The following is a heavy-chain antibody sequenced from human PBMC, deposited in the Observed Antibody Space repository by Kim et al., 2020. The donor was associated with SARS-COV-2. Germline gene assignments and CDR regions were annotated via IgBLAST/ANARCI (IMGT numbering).Heavy chain of an antibody. V-gene: IGHV1-58*01. D-gene: IGHD6-13*01. Sequence: YAQKCQERVTITRDMSTSTAYMGLSSLRSEDTAVYYCAAPIAAAGTYFDYWGQGTLVTVSS. J-gene: IGHJ4*02. CDR3: AAPIAAAGTYFDY.